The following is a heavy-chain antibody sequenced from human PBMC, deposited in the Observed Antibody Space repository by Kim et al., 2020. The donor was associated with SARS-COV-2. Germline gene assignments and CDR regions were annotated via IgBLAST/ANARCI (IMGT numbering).Heavy chain of an antibody. Sequence: GGSLRLSCAASGFTFSSYWMHWVRQAPGKGLVWVSRINSDGSSTSYADSVKGRFTISRDNAKNTLYLQMNSLRAEDTAVYYCARVGRIGYYDSSGYSGWGQGTLVTVSS. CDR2: INSDGSST. J-gene: IGHJ4*02. D-gene: IGHD3-22*01. V-gene: IGHV3-74*01. CDR3: ARVGRIGYYDSSGYSG. CDR1: GFTFSSYW.